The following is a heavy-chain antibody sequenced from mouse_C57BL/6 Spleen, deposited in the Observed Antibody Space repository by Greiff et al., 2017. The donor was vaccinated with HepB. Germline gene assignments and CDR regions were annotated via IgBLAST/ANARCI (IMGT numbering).Heavy chain of an antibody. CDR2: IYPGSGST. Sequence: QVQLQQPGAELVKPGASVKMSCKASGYTFTSYWITWVKQRPGQGLEWIGDIYPGSGSTNYNEKFKSKATLTVDTSSSTAYMQLSSLTSEDSAVYYCARRGGYSNYDAMDYWGQRTSVTVSS. CDR1: GYTFTSYW. D-gene: IGHD2-5*01. J-gene: IGHJ4*01. V-gene: IGHV1-55*01. CDR3: ARRGGYSNYDAMDY.